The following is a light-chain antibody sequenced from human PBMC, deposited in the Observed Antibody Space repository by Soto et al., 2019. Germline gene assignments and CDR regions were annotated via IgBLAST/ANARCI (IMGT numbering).Light chain of an antibody. CDR3: SSYTSSNTVI. J-gene: IGLJ2*01. V-gene: IGLV2-14*03. Sequence: QSVRTQPASVSGSPGQSITISCTGTSSDVGGYNYISWYQQHPGKAPKFIIYDVRNRPSGVSNRFSGSRSGNTASLTISGLQAEDEADYYCSSYTSSNTVIFGGGTKLTVL. CDR1: SSDVGGYNY. CDR2: DVR.